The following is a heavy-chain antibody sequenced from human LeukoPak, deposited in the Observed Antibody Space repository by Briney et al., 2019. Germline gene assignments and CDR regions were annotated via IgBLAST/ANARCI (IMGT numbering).Heavy chain of an antibody. Sequence: GGSLRLSCAVSGFTFSSYWMGWVRQAPGKGLAWVANINQDESSKYYEDSVKGRFTISRDNAKNSLYLQMNSLRAEDTAVYYCARSRSGGYWGQGTLVTVSS. J-gene: IGHJ4*02. D-gene: IGHD3-10*01. CDR3: ARSRSGGY. CDR2: INQDESSK. CDR1: GFTFSSYW. V-gene: IGHV3-7*01.